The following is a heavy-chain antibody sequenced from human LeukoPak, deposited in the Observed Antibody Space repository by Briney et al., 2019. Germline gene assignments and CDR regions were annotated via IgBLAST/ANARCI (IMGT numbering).Heavy chain of an antibody. V-gene: IGHV3-30*18. CDR3: AKFGADDILTGYRS. D-gene: IGHD3-9*01. J-gene: IGHJ5*02. CDR1: GFTVSSNY. Sequence: GGSLRLSCAASGFTVSSNYVSWVRQAPGKGLEWVAVISYDGSNKYYADSVKGRFTISRDNSKNTLYLQMNSLRAEDTAVYYCAKFGADDILTGYRSWGQGTLVTVSS. CDR2: ISYDGSNK.